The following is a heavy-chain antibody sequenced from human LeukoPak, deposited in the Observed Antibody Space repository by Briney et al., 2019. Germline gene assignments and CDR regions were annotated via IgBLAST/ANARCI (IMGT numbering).Heavy chain of an antibody. D-gene: IGHD3-16*02. Sequence: GGSLRLSCAASGFTFSSYWMSGVRQAPGKGLEGVANIKQEGSEKYYVDSVKGRFTISRDNARNSLYLQMISLRAEDTAVYYFARVGGRYSPLGYWGQGTLVTVSS. CDR2: IKQEGSEK. CDR1: GFTFSSYW. CDR3: ARVGGRYSPLGY. J-gene: IGHJ4*02. V-gene: IGHV3-7*04.